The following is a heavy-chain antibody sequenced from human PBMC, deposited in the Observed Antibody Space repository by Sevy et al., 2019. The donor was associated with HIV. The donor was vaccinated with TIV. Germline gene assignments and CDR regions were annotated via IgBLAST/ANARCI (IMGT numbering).Heavy chain of an antibody. D-gene: IGHD2-21*01. J-gene: IGHJ3*02. V-gene: IGHV3-21*04. CDR2: ISGSSSYI. CDR1: GFTFNIYS. CDR3: AIGSVSVVIAKDAFHI. Sequence: GGSLRLSCAASGFTFNIYSMNWVRQAPGKGLEWVSSISGSSSYIFYADSVKGRFTISRDNAKNSLYLQMNSLRAEDTAVYYCAIGSVSVVIAKDAFHIWGQGTMVTVSS.